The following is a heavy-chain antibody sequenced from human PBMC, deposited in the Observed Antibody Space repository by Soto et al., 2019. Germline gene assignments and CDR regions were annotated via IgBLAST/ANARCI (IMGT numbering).Heavy chain of an antibody. CDR3: ARSQGSSTSLEIYYYYYYGMDV. CDR1: GGTFSSYA. CDR2: IIPISGTA. Sequence: QVQLVQSGAEVKKPGSSVKVSCKASGGTFSSYAISWVRQAPGQGLEWMGGIIPISGTANYAQKFQGRVTITADESTSTVYMALSSLRSEDTAVYFCARSQGSSTSLEIYYYYYYGMDVWGQGTTVTVSS. D-gene: IGHD2-2*01. J-gene: IGHJ6*02. V-gene: IGHV1-69*01.